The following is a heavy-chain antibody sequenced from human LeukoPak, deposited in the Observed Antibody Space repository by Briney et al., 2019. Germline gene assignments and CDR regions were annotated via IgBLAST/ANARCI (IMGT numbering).Heavy chain of an antibody. CDR2: FDPEQAKT. Sequence: ASVKVSCEVSGDSLTDLNIQWVRQAPGKGLECLGGFDPEQAKTIYAQNFQGRVTMTEDASTDTAYMELNSLKSEDTAVYYCATRGGDFWSGFENWGQGTLVTVSS. V-gene: IGHV1-24*01. D-gene: IGHD3-3*01. J-gene: IGHJ4*02. CDR3: ATRGGDFWSGFEN. CDR1: GDSLTDLN.